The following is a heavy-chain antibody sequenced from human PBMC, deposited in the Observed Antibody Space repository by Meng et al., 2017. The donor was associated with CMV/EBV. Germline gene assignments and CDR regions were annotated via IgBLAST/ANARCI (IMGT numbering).Heavy chain of an antibody. J-gene: IGHJ4*02. CDR1: GGSISSYY. D-gene: IGHD3-3*01. CDR2: IYYSGRT. Sequence: GSLRLSCTVSGGSISSYYWSWIRQPPGKGLEWIGYIYYSGRTNYNPYLKSHVTISVDTSKNQFSLKLSSVTAADTAVYYCAKDHDFWSGYSYYFDYWGQGTLVTVSS. CDR3: AKDHDFWSGYSYYFDY. V-gene: IGHV4-59*01.